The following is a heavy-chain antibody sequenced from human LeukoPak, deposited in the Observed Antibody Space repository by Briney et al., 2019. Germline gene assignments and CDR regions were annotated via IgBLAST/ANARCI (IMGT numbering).Heavy chain of an antibody. CDR2: ISGSGGST. J-gene: IGHJ3*02. V-gene: IGHV3-23*01. CDR1: GFTFSSYA. CDR3: AKVRKIQLWLPRDAFDI. Sequence: GGSLRLSCAASGFTFSSYAMSWVRQAPGKGLEWVSAISGSGGSTYYADSVKGRITISRDNSKNTLYLQMNSLRAEDTAVYYCAKVRKIQLWLPRDAFDIWGQGTMVTVSS. D-gene: IGHD5-18*01.